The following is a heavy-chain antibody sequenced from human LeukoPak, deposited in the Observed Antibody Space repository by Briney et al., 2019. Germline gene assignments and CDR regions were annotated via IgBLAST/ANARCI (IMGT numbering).Heavy chain of an antibody. Sequence: GGSLRLSCAASGFTFSNYWMSGVRQAPGKGLEWVANIKQDGSEKYYVDSVKGRFTISRDNAKNSVYLQMNSLRAEDTAVYYCARDKVVGATYLDYWGQGTLVTVSS. CDR1: GFTFSNYW. J-gene: IGHJ4*02. V-gene: IGHV3-7*01. D-gene: IGHD2-15*01. CDR2: IKQDGSEK. CDR3: ARDKVVGATYLDY.